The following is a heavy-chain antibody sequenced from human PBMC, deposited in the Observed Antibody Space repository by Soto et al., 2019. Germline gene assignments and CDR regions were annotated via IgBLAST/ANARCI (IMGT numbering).Heavy chain of an antibody. CDR3: ARDRGYSYGFSGMDV. Sequence: GGSLRRSCAASVFTVSSYAMHWVRQAPGKGLEWVAVISYDGSNKYYADSVKGRFTISRDNSKNTLYLQMNSLRAEDTAVYYCARDRGYSYGFSGMDVWGQGTTVTVSS. J-gene: IGHJ6*02. CDR1: VFTVSSYA. V-gene: IGHV3-30-3*01. D-gene: IGHD5-18*01. CDR2: ISYDGSNK.